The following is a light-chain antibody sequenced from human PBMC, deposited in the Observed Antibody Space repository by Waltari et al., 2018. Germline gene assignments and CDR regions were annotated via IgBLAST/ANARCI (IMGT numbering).Light chain of an antibody. J-gene: IGLJ2*01. CDR2: EDN. CDR1: KVGDKY. V-gene: IGLV3-1*01. CDR3: QGWGGNNVV. Sequence: SYELTQPPSVSVSPGQTATITCSGEKVGDKYACWYQQRPGQAPILLIYEDNKRPSGTRDRCSTSKTGNTATLTIQGTQAGDEADYYCQGWGGNNVVFGGGTKLTVL.